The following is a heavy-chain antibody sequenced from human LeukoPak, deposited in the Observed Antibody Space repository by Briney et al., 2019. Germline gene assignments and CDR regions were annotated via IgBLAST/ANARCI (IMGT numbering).Heavy chain of an antibody. Sequence: SETLSLTCAVYGGSFSSYYWSWIRQPPGKGLEWIGEINHSGSTNYNPSLKSRLTLSIDTSRNQLSLKLPSVTAADTAVYFCARLGSYHDFWGQGALVTVSS. CDR1: GGSFSSYY. D-gene: IGHD1-26*01. J-gene: IGHJ4*02. V-gene: IGHV4-34*01. CDR3: ARLGSYHDF. CDR2: INHSGST.